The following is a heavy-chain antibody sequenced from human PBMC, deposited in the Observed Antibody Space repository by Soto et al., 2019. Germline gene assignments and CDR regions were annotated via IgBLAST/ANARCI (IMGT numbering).Heavy chain of an antibody. CDR1: GYTLTELS. V-gene: IGHV1-24*01. CDR3: ATPTLMVRGYYYYGLDD. D-gene: IGHD3-10*01. Sequence: ASVKASCKMSGYTLTELSMHWVRQAPGKGLEWRGGFDPEDGETIYAQKFQGRVTMTEDTSTDTAYMELSSLRSEDTAVYYCATPTLMVRGYYYYGLDDWGQGTTVTVSS. CDR2: FDPEDGET. J-gene: IGHJ6*02.